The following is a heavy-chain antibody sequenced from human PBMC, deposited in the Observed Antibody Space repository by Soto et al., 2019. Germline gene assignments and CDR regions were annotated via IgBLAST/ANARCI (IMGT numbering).Heavy chain of an antibody. J-gene: IGHJ2*01. CDR3: ARGGGYNRMGYFDL. V-gene: IGHV1-69*13. CDR2: IIPVFGTA. CDR1: GGTFSSYA. D-gene: IGHD5-12*01. Sequence: SVKVSCKASGGTFSSYAISWVRQAPGQGLEWMGGIIPVFGTANYAQKFQGRVTITADESTSTAYMELSSLRSEDTAVYYCARGGGYNRMGYFDLWGRGTLVTVSS.